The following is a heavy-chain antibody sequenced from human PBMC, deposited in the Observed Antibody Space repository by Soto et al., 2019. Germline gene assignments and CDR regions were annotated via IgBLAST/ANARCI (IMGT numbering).Heavy chain of an antibody. J-gene: IGHJ6*03. Sequence: PGGSLRLSCAASGFTFSDYYMSWIRQAPGKGLEWVSYISSSGSTIYYADSVKGRFTISRDNAKNSLYLQMNSLRAEDTAVYYCARVRGLKSRYYDILKYYYYYMDVWGKGITVTVSS. CDR3: ARVRGLKSRYYDILKYYYYYMDV. CDR1: GFTFSDYY. CDR2: ISSSGSTI. D-gene: IGHD3-9*01. V-gene: IGHV3-11*01.